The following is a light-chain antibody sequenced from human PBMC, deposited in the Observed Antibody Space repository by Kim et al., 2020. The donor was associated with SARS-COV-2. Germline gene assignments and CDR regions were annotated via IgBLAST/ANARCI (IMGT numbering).Light chain of an antibody. CDR1: RSNIGSNY. CDR2: RNN. J-gene: IGLJ3*02. Sequence: GQRVTRSGSGGRSNIGSNYVYWYQQLPGTAPKLLIYRNNQRPSGVPDRFSGSKSGTSASLAISGLRSEDEADYYCAAWDDSLSGRVFGGGTQLTVL. CDR3: AAWDDSLSGRV. V-gene: IGLV1-47*01.